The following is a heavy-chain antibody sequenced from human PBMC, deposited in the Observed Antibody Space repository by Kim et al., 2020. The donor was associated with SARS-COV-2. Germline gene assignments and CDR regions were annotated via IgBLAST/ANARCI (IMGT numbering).Heavy chain of an antibody. CDR3: AIGSTYYYGSGSYYVLAWFDP. D-gene: IGHD3-10*01. Sequence: SETLSLTCAVYGGSFSGYYWSWIRQPPGKGLEWIGEINHSGSTNYNPSLKSRVTISVDTSKNQFSLKLSSVTAADTAVYYCAIGSTYYYGSGSYYVLAWFDPWGQGTLVTVSS. CDR1: GGSFSGYY. CDR2: INHSGST. V-gene: IGHV4-34*01. J-gene: IGHJ5*02.